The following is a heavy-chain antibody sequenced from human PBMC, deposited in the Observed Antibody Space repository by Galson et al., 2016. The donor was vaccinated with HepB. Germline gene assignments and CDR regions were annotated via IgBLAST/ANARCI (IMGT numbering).Heavy chain of an antibody. CDR1: VASISSGGHF. CDR3: ARDHGYYGSGDQNWFAP. CDR2: IYYRGTT. V-gene: IGHV4-31*03. Sequence: TLSLTCSVSVASISSGGHFWSWLRHFPGKGLEWMGHIYYRGTTSYNPSLKSRLTIRIDTSKNQFSLTLASVTAADTAVYYGARDHGYYGSGDQNWFAPWGRGILVTVSS. J-gene: IGHJ5*02. D-gene: IGHD3-10*01.